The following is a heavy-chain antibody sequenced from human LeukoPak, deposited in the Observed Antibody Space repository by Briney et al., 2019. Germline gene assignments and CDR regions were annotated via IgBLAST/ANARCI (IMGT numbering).Heavy chain of an antibody. CDR2: INPNSGGT. J-gene: IGHJ4*02. D-gene: IGHD2-2*01. V-gene: IGHV1/OR15-1*01. CDR1: GYIFTDYY. Sequence: GASVKVSCKASGYIFTDYYMHWVRQAPGQELGWMGRINPNSGGTNYAQKFQGRVTMTRDTSISTAYTELSSLRSEDTAVYYCARVRYCSSTSCKRGTNNFPFDYWGQGTLVTVSS. CDR3: ARVRYCSSTSCKRGTNNFPFDY.